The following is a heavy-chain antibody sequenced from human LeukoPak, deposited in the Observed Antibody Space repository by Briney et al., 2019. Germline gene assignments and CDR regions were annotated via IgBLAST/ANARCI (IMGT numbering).Heavy chain of an antibody. V-gene: IGHV3-30-3*01. CDR1: GFTFSSYA. D-gene: IGHD6-19*01. CDR3: ARDRYSSGWFGY. CDR2: ISYDGSNK. Sequence: GGSLRLSCAASGFTFSSYAMHWVRQAPGKGLEWVAVISYDGSNKYYADSVKGRFTISRDNSKNTLYLQMNSLRDEDTAVYYCARDRYSSGWFGYWGQGTLVTVSS. J-gene: IGHJ4*02.